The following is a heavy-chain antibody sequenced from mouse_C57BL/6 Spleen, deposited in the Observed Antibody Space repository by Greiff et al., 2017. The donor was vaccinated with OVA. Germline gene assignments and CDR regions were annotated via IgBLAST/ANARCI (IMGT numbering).Heavy chain of an antibody. CDR2: IDPETGGT. V-gene: IGHV1-15*01. CDR1: GYTFTDYE. CDR3: TREASGRYFDV. Sequence: QVQLQQSGAELVRPGASVTLSCKASGYTFTDYEMHWVKQTPVHGLEWIGAIDPETGGTAYNQKFKGKAILTADKSSSTAYMELRSLTSADSAVYYCTREASGRYFDVWGTGTTVTVSS. J-gene: IGHJ1*03. D-gene: IGHD1-3*01.